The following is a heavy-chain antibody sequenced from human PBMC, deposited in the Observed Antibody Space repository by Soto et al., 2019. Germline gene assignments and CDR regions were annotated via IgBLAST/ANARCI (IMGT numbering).Heavy chain of an antibody. CDR1: GFTFSTYG. J-gene: IGHJ4*02. CDR2: ISYDGSNK. CDR3: ARKRGASGSDS. V-gene: IGHV3-30*03. Sequence: GGSLRLSCAASGFTFSTYGMHWVRQAPGKGLEWVAVISYDGSNKHYADSVKGRFTISRDDSKNTLYLQMNSLRAEDTAVYYCARKRGASGSDSWGQGTLVTVSS. D-gene: IGHD3-10*01.